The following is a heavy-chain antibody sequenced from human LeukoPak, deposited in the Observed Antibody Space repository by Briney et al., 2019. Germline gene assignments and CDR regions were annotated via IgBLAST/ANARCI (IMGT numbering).Heavy chain of an antibody. Sequence: GSLRLSFAASGFPFSSYWMHWVRQAPGKGLEWVSRINEDGSIITYADSVKGRFTISRDNAKNTLYLQMNSLRAEDTAVYYCVRDLILVWTPGDDFDYWGQGTLVTVSS. V-gene: IGHV3-74*01. D-gene: IGHD2-8*01. CDR3: VRDLILVWTPGDDFDY. CDR2: INEDGSII. CDR1: GFPFSSYW. J-gene: IGHJ4*02.